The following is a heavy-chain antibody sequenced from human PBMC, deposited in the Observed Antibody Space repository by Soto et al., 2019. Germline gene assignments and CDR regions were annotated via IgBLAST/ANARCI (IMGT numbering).Heavy chain of an antibody. Sequence: ASVKVSCKASGYTFTSYYRQWVRQAPGQGLEWMGIINPSGGSTSYAQKFQGRVTMTRDTSTSTVYMELSSLRSEDTAVYYCARVGPYYDSSEGIWGQGTMVTVSS. J-gene: IGHJ3*02. CDR1: GYTFTSYY. CDR3: ARVGPYYDSSEGI. CDR2: INPSGGST. D-gene: IGHD3-22*01. V-gene: IGHV1-46*01.